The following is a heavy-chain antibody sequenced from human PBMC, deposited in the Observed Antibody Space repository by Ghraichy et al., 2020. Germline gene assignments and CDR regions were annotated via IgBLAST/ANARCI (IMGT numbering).Heavy chain of an antibody. CDR3: ARGSYFIATAGNLDY. D-gene: IGHD6-13*01. V-gene: IGHV3-30*04. J-gene: IGHJ4*02. CDR1: GFTFSSYA. CDR2: ISYDGSNK. Sequence: GGSLRLSCAASGFTFSSYAMHWVRQAPGRGLEWVALISYDGSNKYSADSVKGRFTNSRDNSMTTLYLQMNSLSAEDTAVYYCARGSYFIATAGNLDYWGQGTLVTVSS.